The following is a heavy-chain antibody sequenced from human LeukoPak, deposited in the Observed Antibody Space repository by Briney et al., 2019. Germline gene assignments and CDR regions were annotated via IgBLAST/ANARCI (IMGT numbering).Heavy chain of an antibody. CDR3: ARGENSGSYFTIGNAFDI. CDR2: ITGSGSYI. J-gene: IGHJ3*02. CDR1: GFTFSSYS. Sequence: GGSLRLSCAASGFTFSSYSMNWVRQAPGKGLDWVSSITGSGSYIYSADSVKGRFTVSRDNAKNSLYLQMNSLRAEDTALYYCARGENSGSYFTIGNAFDIWGQGTMVTVSS. D-gene: IGHD1-26*01. V-gene: IGHV3-21*01.